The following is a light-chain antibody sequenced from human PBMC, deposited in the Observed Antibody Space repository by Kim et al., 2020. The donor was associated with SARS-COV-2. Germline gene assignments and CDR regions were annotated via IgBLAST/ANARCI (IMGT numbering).Light chain of an antibody. CDR1: NIGSKN. CDR3: QVWDSSTYV. J-gene: IGLJ1*01. V-gene: IGLV3-9*01. Sequence: YELTQPLSVSVALGQTARITCGGNNIGSKNVHWYQQKPGQAPVLVIYRDNDRPSGIPERFSGSNSGNTATLTISRAQAGDEADYYCQVWDSSTYVFGSG. CDR2: RDN.